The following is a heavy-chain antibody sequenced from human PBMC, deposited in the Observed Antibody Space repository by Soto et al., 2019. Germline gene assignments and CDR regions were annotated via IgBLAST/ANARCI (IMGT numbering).Heavy chain of an antibody. Sequence: PGGSLRLSCAASGFTFSDHYMDWVRQAPGKGLEWVGRIRNKANTYTTEYAASVKGRLTISRDDSKNSLYLQMNSLKIEDTAVYYCARGGGSGSYDYYYGMDVWGQGTTVTVSS. V-gene: IGHV3-72*01. CDR3: ARGGGSGSYDYYYGMDV. J-gene: IGHJ6*02. D-gene: IGHD3-10*01. CDR1: GFTFSDHY. CDR2: IRNKANTYTT.